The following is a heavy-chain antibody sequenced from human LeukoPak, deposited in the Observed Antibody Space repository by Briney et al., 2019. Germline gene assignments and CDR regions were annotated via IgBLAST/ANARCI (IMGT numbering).Heavy chain of an antibody. CDR1: GFTFTSYW. V-gene: IGHV3-7*01. Sequence: GGSLRLSCVASGFTFTSYWMSWVRQAPGKGLEWVANIKQDEIERYFVDSVKGRFTLSRDNAKNSLYLQMNSLRAEDTAVYYCARGYCSGSSCYSGFYFDYWGQGALVTVSS. J-gene: IGHJ4*02. CDR2: IKQDEIER. CDR3: ARGYCSGSSCYSGFYFDY. D-gene: IGHD2-15*01.